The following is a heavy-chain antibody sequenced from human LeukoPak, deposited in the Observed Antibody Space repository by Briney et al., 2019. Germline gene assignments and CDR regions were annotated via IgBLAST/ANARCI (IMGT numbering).Heavy chain of an antibody. CDR3: AKDYYDSGDDAFDI. J-gene: IGHJ3*02. Sequence: SGTLSLTCVVSGGSITNSNWWSWVRQSLARGLEWIGEIYHTGNTNYNPSLKSRVTMSVDRSKNQFSLNLRSLTAADTAVYYCAKDYYDSGDDAFDIWGQGTMVTVSS. D-gene: IGHD3-22*01. V-gene: IGHV4-4*02. CDR1: GGSITNSNW. CDR2: IYHTGNT.